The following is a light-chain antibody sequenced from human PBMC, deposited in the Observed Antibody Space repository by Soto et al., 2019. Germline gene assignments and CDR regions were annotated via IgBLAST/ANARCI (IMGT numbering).Light chain of an antibody. CDR2: GNS. Sequence: HSVLTQPPSVSGAPGQRVTISCTGSSSNIGAGYDVHWYQQLPGTAPKLLIYGNSNRPSGVPDRFSGSKSGTSASLAITGLQAEDEADYYCQSYGSSLSVVFGGGTKLTVL. CDR1: SSNIGAGYD. CDR3: QSYGSSLSVV. V-gene: IGLV1-40*01. J-gene: IGLJ2*01.